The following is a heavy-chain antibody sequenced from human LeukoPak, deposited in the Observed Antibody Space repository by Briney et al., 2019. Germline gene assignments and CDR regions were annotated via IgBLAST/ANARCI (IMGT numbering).Heavy chain of an antibody. J-gene: IGHJ4*02. CDR1: GGSISSSSYY. D-gene: IGHD3-3*01. V-gene: IGHV4-39*07. CDR3: AREGDDFWSGYYLDY. CDR2: IYYSGST. Sequence: PSETLSLTCTVSGGSISSSSYYWGWIRQPPGKGLEWIGSIYYSGSTYYNPSLKSRVTISVDTSKNQFSLKLSSVTAADTAVYYCAREGDDFWSGYYLDYWGQGTLVTVSS.